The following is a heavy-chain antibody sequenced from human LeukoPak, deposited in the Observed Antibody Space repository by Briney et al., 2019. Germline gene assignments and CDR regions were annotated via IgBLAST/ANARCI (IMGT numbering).Heavy chain of an antibody. V-gene: IGHV5-51*01. D-gene: IGHD5-12*01. J-gene: IGHJ3*02. Sequence: GESLKISCKGSGYSFTNYWIGWVRQMPGKGLEWMGIIYPGDSDTRYRPSFQGQVTISADKSISTASLQWSSLKASDTAVYYCARDYSGYVGAFDIWGQGTMVTVSS. CDR1: GYSFTNYW. CDR3: ARDYSGYVGAFDI. CDR2: IYPGDSDT.